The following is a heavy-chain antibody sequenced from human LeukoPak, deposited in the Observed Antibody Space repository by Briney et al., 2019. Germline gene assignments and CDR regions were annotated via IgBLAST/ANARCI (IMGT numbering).Heavy chain of an antibody. Sequence: GGSLRLSCAASGFTVNSNYMSWVRQAPGKGLEWVSVVYSGDRTYYADSVKGRFTISRDDSTNTLYLLMNSLRAEDTAVYYCARASVDIVAYGAFDIWGQGTMVTVSS. CDR1: GFTVNSNY. V-gene: IGHV3-66*01. D-gene: IGHD5-12*01. CDR2: VYSGDRT. CDR3: ARASVDIVAYGAFDI. J-gene: IGHJ3*02.